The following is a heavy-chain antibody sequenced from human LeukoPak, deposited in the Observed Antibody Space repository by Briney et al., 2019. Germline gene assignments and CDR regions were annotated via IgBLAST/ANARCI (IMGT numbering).Heavy chain of an antibody. D-gene: IGHD7-27*01. CDR1: GFTFISYW. J-gene: IGHJ4*02. Sequence: PGGSLRLSCAASGFTFISYWMHWVRHAPGKGLGWVSHINSDRSSTFYADSVKGRFTISRDKAKNTLYLQMNSLRDEDTDGYYWTRDLGFAYWGQGTMVTVSS. CDR2: INSDRSST. V-gene: IGHV3-74*01. CDR3: TRDLGFAY.